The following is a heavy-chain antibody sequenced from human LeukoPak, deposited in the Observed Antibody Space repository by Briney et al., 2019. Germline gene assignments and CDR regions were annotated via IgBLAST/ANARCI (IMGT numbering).Heavy chain of an antibody. CDR2: IESKVDGGTT. CDR3: ARESGIAAALDL. Sequence: GGSLRLSCAASGFTFSSYSMNWVRQVPGKGLEWVARIESKVDGGTTDYAAPVKGRFTISRDNAKNTLYLQMNSLRAEDTAVYYCARESGIAAALDLWGQGTLVTVSS. V-gene: IGHV3-15*04. J-gene: IGHJ5*02. CDR1: GFTFSSYS. D-gene: IGHD6-13*01.